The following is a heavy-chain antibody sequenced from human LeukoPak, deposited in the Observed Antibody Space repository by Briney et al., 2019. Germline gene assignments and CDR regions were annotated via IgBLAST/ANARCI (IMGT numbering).Heavy chain of an antibody. J-gene: IGHJ4*02. CDR2: IKQDGSEK. V-gene: IGHV3-7*01. CDR3: ARAYSSSWPDY. Sequence: GGSLRLSCAASGFTFSSYEMNWVRQAPGKGLEWVANIKQDGSEKYYVDSVKGRFTISRDNAKNSLYLQMNSLRAEDTAVYYCARAYSSSWPDYWGQGTLVTVSS. CDR1: GFTFSSYE. D-gene: IGHD6-13*01.